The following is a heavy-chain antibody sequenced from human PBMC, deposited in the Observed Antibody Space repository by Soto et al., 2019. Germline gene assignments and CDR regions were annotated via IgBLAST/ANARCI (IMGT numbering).Heavy chain of an antibody. J-gene: IGHJ6*02. CDR3: ASATWVFYGMDV. D-gene: IGHD6-13*01. CDR1: GYTFTGYY. CDR2: INPNSCGT. V-gene: IGHV1-2*02. Sequence: ASVKVSCKASGYTFTGYYMHWVRQAPGQGIEWMGWINPNSCGTNYAQKFQGRVTMTRDTSISTAYMELSRLRSDDTAVYYCASATWVFYGMDVWGQGTTVTVSS.